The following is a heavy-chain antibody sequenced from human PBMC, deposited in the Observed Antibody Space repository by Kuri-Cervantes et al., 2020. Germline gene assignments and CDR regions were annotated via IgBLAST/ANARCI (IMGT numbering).Heavy chain of an antibody. J-gene: IGHJ4*02. CDR3: AKDARAGIGEWFFDY. Sequence: ASVKVSFKASGYTVTRYDINWVRQATGQGLEWMGWMNPNSGNTGYSQNFQGRVTVSRDTSASTAYMELSSLRSEDTAVYYCAKDARAGIGEWFFDYWGQGTLVTVSS. D-gene: IGHD3-3*01. CDR2: MNPNSGNT. CDR1: GYTVTRYD. V-gene: IGHV1-8*01.